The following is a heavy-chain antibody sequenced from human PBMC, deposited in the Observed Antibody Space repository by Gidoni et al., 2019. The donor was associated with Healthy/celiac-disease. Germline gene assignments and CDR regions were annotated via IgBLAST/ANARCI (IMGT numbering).Heavy chain of an antibody. D-gene: IGHD3-22*01. J-gene: IGHJ4*02. V-gene: IGHV3-23*01. Sequence: EVQLLESGGGLVQPGGSLRLSCAASGFTFRSYAMSWVRQAPGKGLEWVSAISGSGGSTYYADSVKGRFTISRDNSKNTLYLQMNSLRAEDTAVYYCAKDRVETYYDSSGYYDYWGQGTLVTVSS. CDR3: AKDRVETYYDSSGYYDY. CDR2: ISGSGGST. CDR1: GFTFRSYA.